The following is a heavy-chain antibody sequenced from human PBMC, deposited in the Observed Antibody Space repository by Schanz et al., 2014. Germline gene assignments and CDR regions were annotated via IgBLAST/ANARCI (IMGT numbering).Heavy chain of an antibody. Sequence: EVQLVESGGGLVQPGGSLRLSCAASGFTFSSYAMSWVRQAPGKGLEWVSAISGSGGSTYYADSVKGRFTISSDNSKSTLYLQMNSLRPEDTALYYCAKGSRSGSKVMDVWGKGTTVTVSS. CDR3: AKGSRSGSKVMDV. CDR1: GFTFSSYA. D-gene: IGHD3-10*01. V-gene: IGHV3-23*04. CDR2: ISGSGGST. J-gene: IGHJ6*03.